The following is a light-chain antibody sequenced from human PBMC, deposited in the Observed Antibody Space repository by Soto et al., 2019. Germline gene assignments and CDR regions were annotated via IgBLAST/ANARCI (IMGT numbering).Light chain of an antibody. CDR3: QQANSLPLT. V-gene: IGKV1-12*01. J-gene: IGKJ4*01. Sequence: DIQMTQSPSSVSASVGEKVTITCRASQGIRSWLAWYQQRPGKAPQLLIFGANILETGVPSRFAGSGSGTDFTLTISSLQPEDFATYYCQQANSLPLTFGGGTRVEI. CDR2: GAN. CDR1: QGIRSW.